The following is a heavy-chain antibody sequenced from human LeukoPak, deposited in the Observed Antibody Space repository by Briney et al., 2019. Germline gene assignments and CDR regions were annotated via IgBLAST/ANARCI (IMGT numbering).Heavy chain of an antibody. J-gene: IGHJ4*02. CDR2: GHLNGRT. V-gene: IGHV4-4*02. Sequence: SETLSLTCDVSGGSISTTNWWTWVRQPPGGGVERIGEGHLNGRTHYSPSLESRVTMSVDMSENHVSLQLTSVTAADTAVYYCAREGGFYRPLDYSGPGTLVTVSS. CDR3: AREGGFYRPLDY. D-gene: IGHD2/OR15-2a*01. CDR1: GGSISTTNW.